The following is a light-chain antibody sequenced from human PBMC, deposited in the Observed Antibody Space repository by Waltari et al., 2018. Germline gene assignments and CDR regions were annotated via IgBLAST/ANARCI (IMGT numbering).Light chain of an antibody. J-gene: IGKJ4*01. V-gene: IGKV1-6*02. Sequence: AIQMTQSPSSLSASVGDRVTITCRASQDIKNDLGWYQKKPDTAPKFLIHAASSLQSAVPSRFGGGGSGTNFTLTISSLQPEDFATYYCLQDYTYPLTFGGGTKVEIK. CDR3: LQDYTYPLT. CDR1: QDIKND. CDR2: AAS.